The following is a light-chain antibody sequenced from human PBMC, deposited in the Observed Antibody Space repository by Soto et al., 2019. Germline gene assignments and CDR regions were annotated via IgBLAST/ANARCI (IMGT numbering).Light chain of an antibody. Sequence: QSVLTQPASMSGSPGQSITISCTGTRTDAGGYNYVSWYQQHPAKVPKLLIYGVSNRPSGVSNRFSGSKSGSTASLTISGLQPEDEGDYYCSSYTRSNTWVFGGGTKVTVL. V-gene: IGLV2-14*01. CDR2: GVS. J-gene: IGLJ3*02. CDR3: SSYTRSNTWV. CDR1: RTDAGGYNY.